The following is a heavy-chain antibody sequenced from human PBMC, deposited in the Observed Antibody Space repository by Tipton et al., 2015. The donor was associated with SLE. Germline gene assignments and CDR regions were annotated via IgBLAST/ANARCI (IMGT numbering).Heavy chain of an antibody. V-gene: IGHV4-61*02. D-gene: IGHD3-3*01. Sequence: TLSLTCSVSGGSINSGNYYWSWIRQPAGKGLEWIGRIYTTGTTNYNPSLKSRVTMSIDTSKNQFPLRLNSVTAADTAVYYCARDVRFLEWLLPTGGYWGQGTLVTVSS. CDR2: IYTTGTT. CDR3: ARDVRFLEWLLPTGGY. CDR1: GGSINSGNYY. J-gene: IGHJ4*02.